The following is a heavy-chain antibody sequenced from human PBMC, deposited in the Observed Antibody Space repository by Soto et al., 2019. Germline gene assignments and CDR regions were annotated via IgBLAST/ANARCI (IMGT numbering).Heavy chain of an antibody. J-gene: IGHJ4*02. Sequence: APVKVSCKASGYTFTSHGFNRVRQAPGQGLEWMGWISVYNGDTNYAQKLQGRVTMTTDISTSTAYMELRSLRSDDTAVYYCARDRDYGDYPIFDYWGQGTLVTVSS. CDR3: ARDRDYGDYPIFDY. CDR2: ISVYNGDT. V-gene: IGHV1-18*01. D-gene: IGHD4-17*01. CDR1: GYTFTSHG.